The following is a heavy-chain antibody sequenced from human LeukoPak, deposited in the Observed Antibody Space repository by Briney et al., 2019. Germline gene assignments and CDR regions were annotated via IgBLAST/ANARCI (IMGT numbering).Heavy chain of an antibody. CDR1: GFTFSSYS. CDR2: INSSSSYI. CDR3: ARDPNTYYYGSGSYGSA. J-gene: IGHJ5*02. V-gene: IGHV3-21*01. Sequence: GGSLRPSCAASGFTFSSYSMTWVRQAPGKGLEWVSSINSSSSYIYYADSVKGRFTISRDNAKNSLYLQMNSLRAEDTAVYYCARDPNTYYYGSGSYGSAWGQGTLVTVSS. D-gene: IGHD3-10*01.